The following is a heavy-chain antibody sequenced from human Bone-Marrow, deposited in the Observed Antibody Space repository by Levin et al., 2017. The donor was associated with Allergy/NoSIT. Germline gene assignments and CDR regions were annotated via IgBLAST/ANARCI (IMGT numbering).Heavy chain of an antibody. CDR2: ISYDGSNK. J-gene: IGHJ1*01. CDR3: AKGGYDIVVVPAAIPSAEYFQH. V-gene: IGHV3-30*18. CDR1: GFTFSSYG. D-gene: IGHD2-2*01. Sequence: SCAASGFTFSSYGMHWVRQAPGKGLEWVAVISYDGSNKYYADSVKGRFTISRDNSKNTLYLQMNSLRAEDTAVYYCAKGGYDIVVVPAAIPSAEYFQHWGQGTLVTVSS.